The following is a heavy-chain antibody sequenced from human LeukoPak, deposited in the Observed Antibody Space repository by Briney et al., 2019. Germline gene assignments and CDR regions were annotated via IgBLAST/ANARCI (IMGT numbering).Heavy chain of an antibody. Sequence: PSETLSLTCTVCGGPIRSYYWSLIRQPPGKRLEWIGYIYYSGSTNYNPSLKSRFTISVDTSKNPFSLKLSSVTAADTAVYYCARLSSYLDYWGQGTLVTVSS. CDR1: GGPIRSYY. D-gene: IGHD6-6*01. J-gene: IGHJ4*02. V-gene: IGHV4-59*08. CDR2: IYYSGST. CDR3: ARLSSYLDY.